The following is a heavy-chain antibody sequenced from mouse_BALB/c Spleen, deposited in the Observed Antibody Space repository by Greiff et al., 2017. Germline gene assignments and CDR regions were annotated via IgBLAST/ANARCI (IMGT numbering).Heavy chain of an antibody. Sequence: EVQRVESGGGLVQPGGSLKLSCAASGFTFSSYGMSWVRQTPDKRLELVATINSNGGSTYYPDSVKGRFTISRDNAKNTLYLQMSSLKSEDTAMYYCSRDRPDDGYSFAYWGQGTLVTVSA. D-gene: IGHD2-3*01. V-gene: IGHV5-6-3*01. CDR2: INSNGGST. J-gene: IGHJ3*01. CDR1: GFTFSSYG. CDR3: SRDRPDDGYSFAY.